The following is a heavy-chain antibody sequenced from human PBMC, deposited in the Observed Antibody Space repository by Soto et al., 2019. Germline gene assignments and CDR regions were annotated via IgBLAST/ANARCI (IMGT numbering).Heavy chain of an antibody. Sequence: SETVSLTCAVSGCSISSGGYSWSWIRQPPGKGLEWIGYMYHSGSTYYNPSLKSRVTISIDRSKNQFSLKLSSVTAADTAVYYCAREGIVVVPAAMPDAFDIWGQGTMVTVSS. CDR2: MYHSGST. CDR3: AREGIVVVPAAMPDAFDI. J-gene: IGHJ3*02. D-gene: IGHD2-2*01. CDR1: GCSISSGGYS. V-gene: IGHV4-30-2*01.